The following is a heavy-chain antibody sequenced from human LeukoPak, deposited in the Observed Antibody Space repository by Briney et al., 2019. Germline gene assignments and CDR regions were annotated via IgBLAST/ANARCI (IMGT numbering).Heavy chain of an antibody. CDR1: GGSFRGYY. CDR2: INHSGST. Sequence: KPSETLSLTCAVYGGSFRGYYWSWIRQPPGKGLEWIGEINHSGSTNYNPSLKSRVTISVDTFKNRFSLKLSSVTAADTAVYYCARGRTGDYWGQGTLVTVSS. V-gene: IGHV4-34*01. J-gene: IGHJ4*02. D-gene: IGHD7-27*01. CDR3: ARGRTGDY.